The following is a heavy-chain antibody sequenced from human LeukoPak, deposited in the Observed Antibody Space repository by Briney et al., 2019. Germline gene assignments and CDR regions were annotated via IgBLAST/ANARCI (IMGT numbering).Heavy chain of an antibody. CDR2: IYYSGTT. CDR1: GGSLSKYY. J-gene: IGHJ4*02. V-gene: IGHV4-59*01. D-gene: IGHD6-19*01. CDR3: ARSSGWYLEDY. Sequence: PSETLSLTCTVSGGSLSKYYWNWIRQPPGKGLEWIGSIYYSGTTNYNPSLKSRVTISLDTSNNHFSLNPRSVTAADTAVYYCARSSGWYLEDYWGQGALVTVSS.